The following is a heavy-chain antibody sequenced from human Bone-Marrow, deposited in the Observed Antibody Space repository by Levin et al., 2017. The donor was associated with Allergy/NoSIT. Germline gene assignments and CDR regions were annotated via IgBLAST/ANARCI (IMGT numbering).Heavy chain of an antibody. D-gene: IGHD5-18*01. J-gene: IGHJ4*02. CDR3: AKDKLEFAAMVTYYFDY. CDR2: ISYDGSNK. CDR1: GFTFSSYG. Sequence: PGGSLRLSCAASGFTFSSYGMHWVRQAPGKGLEWVAVISYDGSNKYYADSVKGRFTISRDNSENTLYLQMNSLRAEDTAVYYCAKDKLEFAAMVTYYFDYWGQGTLVTVSS. V-gene: IGHV3-30*18.